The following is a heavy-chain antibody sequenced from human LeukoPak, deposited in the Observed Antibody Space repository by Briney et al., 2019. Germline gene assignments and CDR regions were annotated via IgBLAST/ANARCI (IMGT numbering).Heavy chain of an antibody. D-gene: IGHD4-23*01. J-gene: IGHJ3*02. V-gene: IGHV3-74*01. CDR3: ARDGDYGGDAFDI. CDR1: GFAFSSYW. CDR2: INSDGSST. Sequence: PGGSLRLSCAASGFAFSSYWMHWVRQAPGKGLVWVSRINSDGSSTSYADSVKGRFTISRDNAKNTLYLQMNSLRAEDTAVYYCARDGDYGGDAFDIWGQGTMVTVSS.